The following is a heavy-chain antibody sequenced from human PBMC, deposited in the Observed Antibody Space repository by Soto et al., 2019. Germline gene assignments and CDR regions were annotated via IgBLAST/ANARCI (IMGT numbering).Heavy chain of an antibody. Sequence: GGSLRLSCAASGFTFSSYAMIWVRRAPGKGLGWVSAISGSGGSTYYADSVKGRFTISRDNSKNTLYLQMNSLRAEDTAVYYCAKAMRYSSSWFNYYYYGMDVWGQGTTVTVSS. D-gene: IGHD6-13*01. V-gene: IGHV3-23*01. J-gene: IGHJ6*02. CDR3: AKAMRYSSSWFNYYYYGMDV. CDR1: GFTFSSYA. CDR2: ISGSGGST.